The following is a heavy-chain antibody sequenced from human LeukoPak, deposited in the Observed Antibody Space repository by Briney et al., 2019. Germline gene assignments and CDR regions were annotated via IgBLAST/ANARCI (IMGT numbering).Heavy chain of an antibody. Sequence: PGGSLRLSCAASGFTFSRYGMNWVRQAPGKGLEWVSGISDSGATIYYADSVKGRFTISRDNSKNTLYLQMDSLRPEDTAIYYCAKIRAARPGYWGQGTLVTVSS. CDR3: AKIRAARPGY. CDR1: GFTFSRYG. CDR2: ISDSGATI. J-gene: IGHJ4*02. V-gene: IGHV3-23*01. D-gene: IGHD6-6*01.